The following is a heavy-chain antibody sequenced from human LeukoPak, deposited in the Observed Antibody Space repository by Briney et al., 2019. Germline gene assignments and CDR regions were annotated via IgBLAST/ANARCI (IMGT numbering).Heavy chain of an antibody. CDR1: GGTFSSYA. J-gene: IGHJ4*02. CDR2: IIPIFGSA. Sequence: ASVKVSCKASGGTFSSYAISWVRQAPGQGLEWMGGIIPIFGSANYAQKFQGRVTLTTDKSTNTAYMELSRLRSDDTAMYYCARSSGWKYNIDYCGQGTLVTVSS. D-gene: IGHD6-19*01. CDR3: ARSSGWKYNIDY. V-gene: IGHV1-69*05.